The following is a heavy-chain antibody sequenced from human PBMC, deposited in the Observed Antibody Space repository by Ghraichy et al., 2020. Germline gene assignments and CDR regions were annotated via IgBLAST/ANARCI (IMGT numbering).Heavy chain of an antibody. Sequence: SETLSLTCTVSGGSISSYYWSWIRQPPGKGLEWIGYIYYSGSTNYNPSLKSRVTISVDTSKNQFSLKLSSVTAADTAVYYCARHVYSSSPYWYFDLWGRGTLVTVSS. D-gene: IGHD6-13*01. CDR3: ARHVYSSSPYWYFDL. V-gene: IGHV4-59*08. J-gene: IGHJ2*01. CDR1: GGSISSYY. CDR2: IYYSGST.